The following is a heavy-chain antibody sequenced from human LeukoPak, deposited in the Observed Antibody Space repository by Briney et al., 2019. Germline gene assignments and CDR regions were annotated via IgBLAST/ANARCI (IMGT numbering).Heavy chain of an antibody. CDR1: GDSISSYY. V-gene: IGHV4-59*01. CDR3: ARDRGSYPYYYYGMDV. Sequence: SETLSLTCTVSGDSISSYYWSWIRQPPGKGLEWIGYIYYSGSTNYNPSLKSRGTISVDTSKNQFSLKLSSVTAADTAVYYCARDRGSYPYYYYGMDVWGQGTTVTVSS. CDR2: IYYSGST. D-gene: IGHD1-26*01. J-gene: IGHJ6*02.